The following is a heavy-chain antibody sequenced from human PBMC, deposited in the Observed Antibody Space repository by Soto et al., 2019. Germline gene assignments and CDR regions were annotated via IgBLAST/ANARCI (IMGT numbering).Heavy chain of an antibody. CDR2: ISSSSSYI. CDR1: GFTFRSYS. V-gene: IGHV3-21*01. D-gene: IGHD3-16*01. J-gene: IGHJ6*02. CDR3: ARDMITFPGHYYYYGMDV. Sequence: GGSLRLSGAASGFTFRSYSMNWVGQAPGKGLDWVSSISSSSSYIYYADSVKGRFTISRDNAKNSLYLQMNSLRAEDTAVYYCARDMITFPGHYYYYGMDVWGQGTTVTVSS.